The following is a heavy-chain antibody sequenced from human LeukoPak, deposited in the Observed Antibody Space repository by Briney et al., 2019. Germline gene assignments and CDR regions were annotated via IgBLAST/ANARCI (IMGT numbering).Heavy chain of an antibody. CDR1: GXTLRSHW. CDR2: INKDGSEK. Sequence: GGSLRLSCVGSGXTLRSHWMSWVRQAPGKGLEWVASINKDGSEKYYVDSVKGRFTISRDNAKNSLYLQMNSLRAEDTAVYYCATYGIGVAALDYWGQGTLVTVSS. CDR3: ATYGIGVAALDY. J-gene: IGHJ4*02. D-gene: IGHD6-19*01. V-gene: IGHV3-7*05.